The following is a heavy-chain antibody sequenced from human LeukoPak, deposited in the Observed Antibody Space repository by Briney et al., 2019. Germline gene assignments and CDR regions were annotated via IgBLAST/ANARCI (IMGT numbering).Heavy chain of an antibody. Sequence: ASVKVSCKASGGTFSSYTISWVRQAPGQGLGWMGRIIPILGIANYAQKFQGRVTITADKSTSTAYMELSSLRSEDTAVYYCARALTPAMAAADYWGQGTLVTVSS. CDR2: IIPILGIA. CDR3: ARALTPAMAAADY. D-gene: IGHD5-18*01. J-gene: IGHJ4*02. V-gene: IGHV1-69*02. CDR1: GGTFSSYT.